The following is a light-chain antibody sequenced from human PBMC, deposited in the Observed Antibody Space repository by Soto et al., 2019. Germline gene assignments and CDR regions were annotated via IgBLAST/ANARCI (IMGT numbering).Light chain of an antibody. CDR3: QQRSNWPGT. CDR2: DAS. CDR1: QSVSSY. J-gene: IGKJ1*01. Sequence: EIVLTQSPGTLSLSPGERATLSCRASQSVSSYLAWYQQKPGQAPRLLIYDASNRATGIPARFSGSGSGTDFTLTISSLEPEDFAVYYCQQRSNWPGTFGQGTKVDNK. V-gene: IGKV3-11*01.